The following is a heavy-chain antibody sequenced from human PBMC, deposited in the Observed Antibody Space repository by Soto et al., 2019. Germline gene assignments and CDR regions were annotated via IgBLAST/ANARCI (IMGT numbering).Heavy chain of an antibody. CDR3: ARDFNPYYYGSGSYYTPSFHYYGVDV. V-gene: IGHV4-31*03. CDR1: GGSISSGGYY. J-gene: IGHJ6*02. Sequence: SETLSLTCTVSGGSISSGGYYWSWIRQHPGKGLEWIGYIYYSGSTYYNPSLKSRVTISVDTSKNQFSLKLSSVTAADTAVYYCARDFNPYYYGSGSYYTPSFHYYGVDVWGQGTTVTVSS. D-gene: IGHD3-10*01. CDR2: IYYSGST.